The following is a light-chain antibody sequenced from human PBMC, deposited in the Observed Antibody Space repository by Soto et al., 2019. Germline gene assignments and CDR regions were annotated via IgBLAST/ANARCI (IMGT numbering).Light chain of an antibody. V-gene: IGLV4-69*01. J-gene: IGLJ3*02. CDR2: INSDGSH. CDR1: SGHSTYA. CDR3: QSLGTGIQV. Sequence: QSVLTQSPSASASLGASVKLTCTLSSGHSTYAIAWHQQQSEKGPRFLMKINSDGSHSKGDGFFDRFSGSSSGAELHLTISPLQSEDEADYYSQSLGTGIQVFGGGTKLTVL.